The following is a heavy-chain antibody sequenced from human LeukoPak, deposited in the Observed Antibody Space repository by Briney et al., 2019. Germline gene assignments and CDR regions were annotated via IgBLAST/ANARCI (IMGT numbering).Heavy chain of an antibody. D-gene: IGHD3-3*01. V-gene: IGHV4-4*02. J-gene: IGHJ4*02. CDR3: ARRGFWSGWYYDY. CDR1: GGSIGTINLW. CDR2: IYHSGNT. Sequence: PSGTLSLTCAVSGGSIGTINLWWTWVRQPPGKGLEWIGEIYHSGNTDYNPSLKSRVTISVDTSKNQFSLKLSSVTAADTAVYYCARRGFWSGWYYDYWGQGTLVTVSS.